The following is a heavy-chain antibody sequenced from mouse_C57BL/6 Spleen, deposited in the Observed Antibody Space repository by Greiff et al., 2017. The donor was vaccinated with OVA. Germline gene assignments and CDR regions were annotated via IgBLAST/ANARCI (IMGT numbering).Heavy chain of an antibody. CDR2: IYPGDGDT. V-gene: IGHV1-82*01. Sequence: LVESGPELVKPGASVKISCKASGYAFSSSWMNWVKQRPGKGLEWIGRIYPGDGDTNYNGKFKGKATLTAYKSSSTAYMQLSSLSSEDSAVYFCARSGGSSPFAYWGQGTLVTVSA. CDR3: ARSGGSSPFAY. D-gene: IGHD1-1*01. J-gene: IGHJ3*01. CDR1: GYAFSSSW.